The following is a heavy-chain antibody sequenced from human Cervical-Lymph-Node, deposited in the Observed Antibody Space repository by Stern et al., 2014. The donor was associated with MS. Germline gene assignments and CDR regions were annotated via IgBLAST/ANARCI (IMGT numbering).Heavy chain of an antibody. J-gene: IGHJ4*02. CDR3: AREGYCDY. CDR2: TKYDGSEK. D-gene: IGHD2-15*01. Sequence: EVQLVESGGGLVQPGGSLRLSCAASGFIFSNSWMSWVHQAPGKGLEWVANTKYDGSEKNYVDSVKGRFTISRDNAKNTLYLQMNSLRAEDTAMYYCAREGYCDYWGQGTLVTVSS. CDR1: GFIFSNSW. V-gene: IGHV3-7*01.